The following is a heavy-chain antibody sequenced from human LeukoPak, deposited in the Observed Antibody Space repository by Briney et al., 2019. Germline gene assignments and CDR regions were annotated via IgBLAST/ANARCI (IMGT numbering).Heavy chain of an antibody. J-gene: IGHJ3*02. D-gene: IGHD3-10*01. CDR3: ARKAGTMVRGVDAFDI. CDR1: GGTFSSYA. Sequence: SVKVSCKASGGTFSSYAISWVRQAPGQGLEWMGGFIPIFGTANYAQKFQGRVTITADESTSTAYMELSSLRSEDTAVYYCARKAGTMVRGVDAFDIWGQGTMVTVSS. CDR2: FIPIFGTA. V-gene: IGHV1-69*01.